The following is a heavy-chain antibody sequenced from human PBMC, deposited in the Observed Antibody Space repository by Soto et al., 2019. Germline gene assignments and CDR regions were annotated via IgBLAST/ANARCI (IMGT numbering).Heavy chain of an antibody. D-gene: IGHD3-22*01. V-gene: IGHV4-31*03. Sequence: SETLYLTCTVSGCSIRSGGYYWSWIRQDPGKGLEWIGYIYYSGSTYYNPSLKSRVTISVDTSKNQFSLKLSSVTAADMAVYYFARDLYDSSCYPSLDAFDIWGQGTMVTVSS. CDR1: GCSIRSGGYY. CDR3: ARDLYDSSCYPSLDAFDI. CDR2: IYYSGST. J-gene: IGHJ3*02.